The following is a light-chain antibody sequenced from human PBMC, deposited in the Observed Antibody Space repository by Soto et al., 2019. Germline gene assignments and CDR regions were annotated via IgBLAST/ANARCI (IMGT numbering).Light chain of an antibody. CDR2: YAS. CDR1: QSVSSY. J-gene: IGKJ2*01. CDR3: QQRSNWRGYT. V-gene: IGKV3-11*01. Sequence: EIVLTQSPATLSFSPWERATLSFRSSQSVSSYLAWYQQKPGQAPRLLIYYASNRAAGIPARFSGSGSGTDFTLTISSLEPEDFAVYYCQQRSNWRGYTFGQGTKLEIK.